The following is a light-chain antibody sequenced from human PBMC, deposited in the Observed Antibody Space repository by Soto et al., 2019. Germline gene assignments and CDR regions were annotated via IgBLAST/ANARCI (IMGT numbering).Light chain of an antibody. J-gene: IGLJ2*01. CDR2: DVS. CDR3: SSYTSSSTLV. V-gene: IGLV2-14*01. CDR1: SSDVGGYNY. Sequence: QSLLTQPPSVYRSPRQSITITHTGTSSDVGGYNYVSWNQQHPGKAPKLMIYDVSKRPSGVSNRFSGAKSGNTASLTISGLQAEDEADYYCSSYTSSSTLVFGGGTKVTVL.